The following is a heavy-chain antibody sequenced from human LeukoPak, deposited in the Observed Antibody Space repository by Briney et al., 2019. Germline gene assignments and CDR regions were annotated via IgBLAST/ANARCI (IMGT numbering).Heavy chain of an antibody. CDR2: IYHSGST. V-gene: IGHV4-30-2*01. J-gene: IGHJ4*02. Sequence: SETLSLTCAVSGGSIDVVNYYWSWFRQPPGKGLEWIGYIYHSGSTYYNLSLKNRITISIDTSKNQFSLQLTSVTAADTAVYYCARVLTATMHSWGQGTLVTVSS. D-gene: IGHD1-7*01. CDR1: GGSIDVVNYY. CDR3: ARVLTATMHS.